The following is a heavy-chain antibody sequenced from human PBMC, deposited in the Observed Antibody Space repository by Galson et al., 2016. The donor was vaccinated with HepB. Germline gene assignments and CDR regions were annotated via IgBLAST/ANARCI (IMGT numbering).Heavy chain of an antibody. J-gene: IGHJ2*01. CDR1: GYTFTNQD. Sequence: SVKVSCKASGYTFTNQDINWVRQAAGQGLEWMGWTNAKTGATGSPEKFQGRVTMTRDTSISTAYMELSSLTSEDTAMYFCARGRCGGDCSSGSGAWYFDVWGRGTLVTVSS. D-gene: IGHD2-21*02. CDR2: TNAKTGAT. V-gene: IGHV1-8*02. CDR3: ARGRCGGDCSSGSGAWYFDV.